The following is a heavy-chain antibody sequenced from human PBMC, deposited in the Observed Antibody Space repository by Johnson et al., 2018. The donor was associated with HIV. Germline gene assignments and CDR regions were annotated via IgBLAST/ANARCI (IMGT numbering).Heavy chain of an antibody. CDR2: ISYDGNKK. V-gene: IGHV3-30*18. CDR3: AKAGCSTSCYDHDAFDI. D-gene: IGHD2-2*01. Sequence: VQLVESGGGVVQPGRSLRLSCAASGFTFSSYGMHWVRQAPGKGLEWVAVISYDGNKKYCADSVKGRFTISRDNSKNTLYLQMNSLRAEDTAVYYCAKAGCSTSCYDHDAFDIWGQGTMVTVSS. CDR1: GFTFSSYG. J-gene: IGHJ3*02.